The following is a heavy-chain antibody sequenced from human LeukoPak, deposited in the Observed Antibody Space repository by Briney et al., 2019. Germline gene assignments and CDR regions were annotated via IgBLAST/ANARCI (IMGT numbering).Heavy chain of an antibody. CDR2: ITSSGSYI. CDR1: GFTFNAYS. V-gene: IGHV3-21*01. D-gene: IGHD5-12*01. J-gene: IGHJ4*02. CDR3: ARGTDSGYDSTGSFDY. Sequence: GGSLRLSCAASGFTFNAYSMNWVRHAPGQGLEWDSSITSSGSYIYYRDSLKGRLTTSRDNAKNSLYLQLHSLRDDDTAVYYCARGTDSGYDSTGSFDYWGQGALVTVSS.